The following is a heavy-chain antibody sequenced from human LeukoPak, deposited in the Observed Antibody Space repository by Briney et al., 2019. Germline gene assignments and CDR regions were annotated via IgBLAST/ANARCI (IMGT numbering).Heavy chain of an antibody. CDR2: IRNDGSNK. D-gene: IGHD3-22*01. CDR1: GFPFSDYG. J-gene: IGHJ4*02. Sequence: GGSLRLSCAASGFPFSDYGMYWVRQAPGKGLEWVAFIRNDGSNKYYADSVKGRFTISRDNSKNTLYLQMNSLRAEDTAVYYCTTEYYYDSSGYFYFDYWGQGTLVTVSS. V-gene: IGHV3-30*02. CDR3: TTEYYYDSSGYFYFDY.